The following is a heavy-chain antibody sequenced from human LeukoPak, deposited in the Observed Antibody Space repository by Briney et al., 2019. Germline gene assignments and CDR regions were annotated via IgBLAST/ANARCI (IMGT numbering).Heavy chain of an antibody. CDR2: ISSSSSTI. J-gene: IGHJ4*02. CDR3: AGSVAGTLGY. CDR1: GFTFSSYS. D-gene: IGHD6-19*01. Sequence: GGSLRLSCAASGFTFSSYSMNWVRQAPGKGLEWVSYISSSSSTIYYADSVKGRFTISRDNAKNSLYLQMNSLRAEDTAVYYCAGSVAGTLGYWGQGTLVTVSS. V-gene: IGHV3-48*01.